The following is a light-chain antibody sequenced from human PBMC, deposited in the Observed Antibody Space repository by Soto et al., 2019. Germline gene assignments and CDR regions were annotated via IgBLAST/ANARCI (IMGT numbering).Light chain of an antibody. Sequence: QSVLTQPPSVSGAPGQRVTISCTGSSSNIGAGYDVHWYQQLPGTAPKLLIYGNSKRPSGVPDRFSGSKSGTSASQAITGLQAEDEADYYCQSYDSSLSGLYVFGTGTKLTVL. V-gene: IGLV1-40*01. CDR2: GNS. CDR1: SSNIGAGYD. CDR3: QSYDSSLSGLYV. J-gene: IGLJ1*01.